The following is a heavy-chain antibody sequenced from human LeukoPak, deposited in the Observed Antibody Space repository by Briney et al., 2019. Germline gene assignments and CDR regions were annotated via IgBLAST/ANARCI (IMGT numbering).Heavy chain of an antibody. CDR2: INPNSGGT. J-gene: IGHJ4*02. D-gene: IGHD3-22*01. CDR1: GYTFTGYY. V-gene: IGHV1-2*02. CDR3: ARDRNYYDSSGYFDY. Sequence: APVKVSCKASGYTFTGYYMHWVRQAPGQGLEWMGWINPNSGGTNYAQKFQGRVTMTRDTSISTAYMELSRLRSDDTAVYYCARDRNYYDSSGYFDYWGQGTLVTVSS.